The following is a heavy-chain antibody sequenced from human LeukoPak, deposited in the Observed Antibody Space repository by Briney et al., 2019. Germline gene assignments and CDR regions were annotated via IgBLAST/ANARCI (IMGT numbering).Heavy chain of an antibody. CDR3: AREGTDDSSGYYWGWFDP. Sequence: ASVKVSCKASGYTFTGYYMHWVRQAPGQGLEWMGIINPSGGSTSYAQKFQGRVTMTRDTSTSTVYMELSSLRSEDTAVYYCAREGTDDSSGYYWGWFDPWGQGTLVTVPS. CDR1: GYTFTGYY. CDR2: INPSGGST. D-gene: IGHD3-22*01. V-gene: IGHV1-46*01. J-gene: IGHJ5*02.